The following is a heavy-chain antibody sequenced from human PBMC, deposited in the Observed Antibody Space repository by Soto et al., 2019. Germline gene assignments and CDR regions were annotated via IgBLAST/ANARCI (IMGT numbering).Heavy chain of an antibody. V-gene: IGHV3-33*01. J-gene: IGHJ2*01. CDR3: ARGAVAGYWYFDL. CDR2: IWYDGSNK. Sequence: QVQLVESGGGVVQPGRSLRLSCAASGFTFSSYGMHWVRQVPGKGLEWVAVIWYDGSNKYYADSVKGRFTISRDNSKNTLYLQMNSLRAEDTAVYYCARGAVAGYWYFDLWGRGTLVTVSS. CDR1: GFTFSSYG. D-gene: IGHD6-19*01.